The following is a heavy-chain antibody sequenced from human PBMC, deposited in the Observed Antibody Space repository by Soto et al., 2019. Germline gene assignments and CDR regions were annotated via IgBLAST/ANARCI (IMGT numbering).Heavy chain of an antibody. V-gene: IGHV5-51*01. CDR3: ARAMGEVVVVAADHAFDI. Sequence: GESLKISCKGSGYSFTSYWIGWVRQMPGKGLEWMGIIYPGDSDTRYSPSFQGQVTISADKSISTAYLQWSSLKASDTAMYYCARAMGEVVVVAADHAFDIWGQGTMVTVS. CDR2: IYPGDSDT. J-gene: IGHJ3*02. CDR1: GYSFTSYW. D-gene: IGHD2-15*01.